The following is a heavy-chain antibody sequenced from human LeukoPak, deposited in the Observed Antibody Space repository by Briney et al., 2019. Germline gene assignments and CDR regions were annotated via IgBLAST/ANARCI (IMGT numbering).Heavy chain of an antibody. CDR3: ARGNLWFGELVY. D-gene: IGHD3-10*01. Sequence: PGGSLRLSCAASGFTFSDYYMSWIRQAPGKGLEWVSYVSSGSSTIYYADSVKGRFTISRDDAKNSLYLQMNSLRAEDTAVYYCARGNLWFGELVYWGQGTLVTVSS. CDR2: VSSGSSTI. CDR1: GFTFSDYY. V-gene: IGHV3-11*04. J-gene: IGHJ4*02.